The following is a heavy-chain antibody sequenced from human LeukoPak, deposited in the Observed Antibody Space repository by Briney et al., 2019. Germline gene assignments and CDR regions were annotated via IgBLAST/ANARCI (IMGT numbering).Heavy chain of an antibody. CDR2: IYYSGST. J-gene: IGHJ3*02. CDR3: ARDPSRGYSGYVAFDI. Sequence: PPETLSVTCTVSGGSISSYYWSWIRQPPGKGLEWMGYIYYSGSTNYNPSLKSRVTISVDTSKNQYSLKLSSVTAADTAVYYCARDPSRGYSGYVAFDIWGQGTMVTVSS. D-gene: IGHD5-12*01. V-gene: IGHV4-59*01. CDR1: GGSISSYY.